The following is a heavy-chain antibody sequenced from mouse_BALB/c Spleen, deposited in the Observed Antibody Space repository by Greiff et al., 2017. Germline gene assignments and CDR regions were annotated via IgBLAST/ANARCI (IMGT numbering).Heavy chain of an antibody. CDR3: ARRADGNPFAY. CDR1: GFSLSTSGMG. CDR2: IYWDDDK. D-gene: IGHD2-1*01. Sequence: VKLVESGPGILQPSQTLSLTCSFSGFSLSTSGMGVSWIRQPSGKGLEWLAHIYWDDDKRYNPSLKSRLTISKDTSRNQVFLKITSVDTADTATYYCARRADGNPFAYWGQGTLVTVSA. J-gene: IGHJ3*01. V-gene: IGHV8-12*01.